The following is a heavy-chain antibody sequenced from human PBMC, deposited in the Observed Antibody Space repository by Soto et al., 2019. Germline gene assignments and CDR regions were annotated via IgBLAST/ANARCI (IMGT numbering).Heavy chain of an antibody. D-gene: IGHD4-17*01. Sequence: GASVKVSCKASGGTFSSYAISWVRQAPGQGLEWMGGIIPIFGTANYAQKFQGRVTITADESTSTAYMELSSLRSEDTAVYYCARDPLGEPYGVTYYYYYGRDVWGQGTTVTVSS. J-gene: IGHJ6*02. CDR1: GGTFSSYA. CDR2: IIPIFGTA. CDR3: ARDPLGEPYGVTYYYYYGRDV. V-gene: IGHV1-69*13.